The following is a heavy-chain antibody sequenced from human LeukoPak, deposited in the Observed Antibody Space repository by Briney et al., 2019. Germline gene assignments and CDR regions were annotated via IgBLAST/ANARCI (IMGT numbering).Heavy chain of an antibody. Sequence: SETLSLTCTVSGVSISSYYWSWIRQPPGKGLEWIAYIYSSGSTKYNPSLKSRVTISVDTSKNQFSLKLSSVTAADTAVYYCARGGGYGSPLGFWGQGTLVTVSS. V-gene: IGHV4-4*09. CDR2: IYSSGST. CDR1: GVSISSYY. J-gene: IGHJ4*02. D-gene: IGHD5-18*01. CDR3: ARGGGYGSPLGF.